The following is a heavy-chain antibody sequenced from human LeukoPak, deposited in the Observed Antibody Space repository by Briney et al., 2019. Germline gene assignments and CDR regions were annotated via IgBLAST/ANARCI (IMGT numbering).Heavy chain of an antibody. CDR1: GYSISSGYY. CDR2: IYHSGST. Sequence: SETLSLTCAVSGYSISSGYYWGWIRQPPGKGLEWIGSIYHSGSTYYNPSLKSRVTISVDTSKNQFSLKLSSVTAADTAVYYCARHGGGSYTIDYWGQGTLVTVSS. J-gene: IGHJ4*02. V-gene: IGHV4-38-2*01. CDR3: ARHGGGSYTIDY. D-gene: IGHD1-26*01.